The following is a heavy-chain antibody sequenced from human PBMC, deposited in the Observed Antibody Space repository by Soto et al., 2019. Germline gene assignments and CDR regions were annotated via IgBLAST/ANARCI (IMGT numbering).Heavy chain of an antibody. CDR1: GGSISSSSYY. Sequence: KTPETLSLTCTVSGGSISSSSYYWGWIRQPPGKGLEWIGSIYYSGSTYYNPSLKSRVTISVDTSKNQFSLKLSSVTAADTAVYYCARHSVPDSAYYDFWSGYYIGWFDPWGQGTLVTVSS. CDR3: ARHSVPDSAYYDFWSGYYIGWFDP. V-gene: IGHV4-39*01. D-gene: IGHD3-3*01. CDR2: IYYSGST. J-gene: IGHJ5*02.